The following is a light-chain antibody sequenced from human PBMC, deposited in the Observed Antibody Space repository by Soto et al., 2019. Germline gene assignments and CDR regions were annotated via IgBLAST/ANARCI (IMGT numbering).Light chain of an antibody. CDR1: SSDVGSFNR. Sequence: QSALAQPASVSGSPGQSITISCTGTSSDVGSFNRVSWYQQHPGKAPKVMIYEDTNRPSGVSSRFSGSKSGNTASLTISGLRAEDEADYYCCSYAGTSYVFGTGTKLTVL. CDR3: CSYAGTSYV. V-gene: IGLV2-23*01. J-gene: IGLJ1*01. CDR2: EDT.